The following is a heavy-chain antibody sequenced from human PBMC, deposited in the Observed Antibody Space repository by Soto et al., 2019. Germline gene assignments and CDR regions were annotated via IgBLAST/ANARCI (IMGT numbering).Heavy chain of an antibody. J-gene: IGHJ4*02. V-gene: IGHV3-33*01. Sequence: QVQLVESGGGVVQPGRSLRLSCAASGFTFSSYGMHWVRQAPGKGLEWVAVIWYDGSNKYYADSVKGRFTISRDNSKNTLYLQMNSLRAEDTAVYYCARDLRYDYTVLDYWGQGTLVTVSS. CDR2: IWYDGSNK. D-gene: IGHD3-16*01. CDR1: GFTFSSYG. CDR3: ARDLRYDYTVLDY.